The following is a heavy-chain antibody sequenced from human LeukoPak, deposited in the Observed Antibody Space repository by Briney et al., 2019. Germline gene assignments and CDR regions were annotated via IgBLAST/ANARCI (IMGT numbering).Heavy chain of an antibody. CDR1: GYTFISYG. Sequence: ASVKVSCKASGYTFISYGIRWVRQAPGQGPEWMGWISAYNGNTKYAQKFQGRVTITTDTSTTTAYMELRSLGSDDTAVYYCARFCSGGSCYHNWFDPWGQGTLVTVSS. J-gene: IGHJ5*02. V-gene: IGHV1-18*01. CDR2: ISAYNGNT. CDR3: ARFCSGGSCYHNWFDP. D-gene: IGHD2-15*01.